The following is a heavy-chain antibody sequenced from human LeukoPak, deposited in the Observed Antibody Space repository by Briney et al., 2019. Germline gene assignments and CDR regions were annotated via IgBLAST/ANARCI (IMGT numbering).Heavy chain of an antibody. J-gene: IGHJ3*02. Sequence: PGESLKISCKASGYSFASYWIGWVRQMPGKGLEWMGIIYPGDSDTRYSPSFQGQVTISADKSITTAYLQWSSLKASDTAMYYCARNYYGSGMRIWAFDIWGQGTMVTVSS. D-gene: IGHD3-10*01. CDR2: IYPGDSDT. CDR3: ARNYYGSGMRIWAFDI. V-gene: IGHV5-51*01. CDR1: GYSFASYW.